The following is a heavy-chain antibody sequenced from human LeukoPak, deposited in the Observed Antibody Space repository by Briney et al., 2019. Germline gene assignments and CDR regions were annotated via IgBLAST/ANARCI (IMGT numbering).Heavy chain of an antibody. V-gene: IGHV1-8*03. D-gene: IGHD6-6*01. CDR2: MNPNSGNT. CDR1: GYTFTSYY. Sequence: ASVKVSCKASGYTFTSYYMHWVRQATGQGLEWMGWMNPNSGNTGYAQKFQGRVTITRNTSISTAYMELSSLRSEDTAVYYCAREGYSSSYYYMDVWGKGTTVTASS. CDR3: AREGYSSSYYYMDV. J-gene: IGHJ6*03.